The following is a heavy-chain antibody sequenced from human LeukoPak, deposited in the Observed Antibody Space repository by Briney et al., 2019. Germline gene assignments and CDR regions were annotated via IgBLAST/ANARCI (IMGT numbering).Heavy chain of an antibody. CDR2: ISAYNGNT. D-gene: IGHD4-23*01. Sequence: ASVKVSCKASGYTFTSYGISWVRQAPGQGLEWMGWISAYNGNTNYAQKLQGRVTMTTDTSTSTAYMELRSLRSDDTAVYYCARGDYGGNAGNYYYMDVWGKGTTVTVSS. J-gene: IGHJ6*03. CDR1: GYTFTSYG. V-gene: IGHV1-18*01. CDR3: ARGDYGGNAGNYYYMDV.